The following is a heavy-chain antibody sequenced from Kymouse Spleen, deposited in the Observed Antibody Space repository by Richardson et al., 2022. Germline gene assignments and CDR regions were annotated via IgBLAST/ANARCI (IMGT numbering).Heavy chain of an antibody. V-gene: IGHV3-53*01. CDR2: IYSGGST. CDR1: GFTVSSNY. CDR3: ARDKTGTYWYFDL. J-gene: IGHJ2*01. Sequence: EVQLVESGGGLIQPGGSLRLSCAASGFTVSSNYMSWVRQAPGKGLEWVSVIYSGGSTYYADSVKGRFTISRDNSKNTLYLQMNSLRAEDTAVYYCARDKTGTYWYFDLWGRGTLVTVSS. D-gene: IGHD1-1*01,IGHD1-20*01,IGHD1-7*01.